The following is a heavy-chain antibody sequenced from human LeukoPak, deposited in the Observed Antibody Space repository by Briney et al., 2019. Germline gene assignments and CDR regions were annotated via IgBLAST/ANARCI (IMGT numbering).Heavy chain of an antibody. V-gene: IGHV4-39*07. CDR1: GGSISSSSYY. CDR3: ARRRRYFDSNLNYYYYMDV. D-gene: IGHD3-9*01. CDR2: INHSGST. J-gene: IGHJ6*03. Sequence: SETLSLTCTVSGGSISSSSYYWSWIRQPPGKGLEWIGEINHSGSTNYNPSLKSRVTISVDTSKNQFSLKLSSVTAADTAVYYCARRRRYFDSNLNYYYYMDVWGKGTTVTISS.